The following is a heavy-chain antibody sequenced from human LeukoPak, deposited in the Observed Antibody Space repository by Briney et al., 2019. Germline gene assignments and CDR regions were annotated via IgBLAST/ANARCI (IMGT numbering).Heavy chain of an antibody. Sequence: ASVKVSCKASGFTFSAYYMHWVRQAPGQGLEWMGWINPNSGVTNYAQKFQGGVTMTRDTSISTAYMELSRLRSDDTAVYYCARDHSSGWQPGFSYYYYYYGMDVWGQGTTVTVSS. CDR2: INPNSGVT. V-gene: IGHV1-2*02. D-gene: IGHD6-19*01. CDR1: GFTFSAYY. J-gene: IGHJ6*02. CDR3: ARDHSSGWQPGFSYYYYYYGMDV.